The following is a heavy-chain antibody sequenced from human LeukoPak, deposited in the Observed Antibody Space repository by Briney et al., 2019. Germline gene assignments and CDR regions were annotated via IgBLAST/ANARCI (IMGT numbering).Heavy chain of an antibody. J-gene: IGHJ5*02. CDR2: ISGSGGST. Sequence: PGGSLRLSCAASGFTFNNFAMSWVRQAPGKGLEWVSAISGSGGSTYYADSVKGRFTISRDNAKNSLYLQMNSLRAGDTAVYYCARDAPRPAAAAHHPNWFDPWGREPWSPSPQ. CDR1: GFTFNNFA. V-gene: IGHV3-23*01. D-gene: IGHD6-13*01. CDR3: ARDAPRPAAAAHHPNWFDP.